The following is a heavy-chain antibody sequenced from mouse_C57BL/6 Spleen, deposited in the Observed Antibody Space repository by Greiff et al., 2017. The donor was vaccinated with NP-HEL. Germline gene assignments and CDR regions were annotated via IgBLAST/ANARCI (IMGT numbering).Heavy chain of an antibody. CDR1: GFNIKDDY. V-gene: IGHV14-4*01. D-gene: IGHD1-1*01. CDR2: IDPENGDT. Sequence: VQLKQSGAELVRPGASVKLSCTASGFNIKDDYMHWVKQRPEQGLEWIGWIDPENGDTEYASKFQGKATITADTSSNTAYLQLSSLTSEDTAVYYCTSTVVATTDYWGQGTSVTVSS. J-gene: IGHJ4*01. CDR3: TSTVVATTDY.